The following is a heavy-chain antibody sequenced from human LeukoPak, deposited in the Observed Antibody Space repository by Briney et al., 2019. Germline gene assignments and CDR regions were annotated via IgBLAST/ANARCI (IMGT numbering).Heavy chain of an antibody. CDR3: ARDSGYSSGWYEDAFDI. CDR2: IIPILGIA. CDR1: GGTFSSYA. V-gene: IGHV1-69*04. Sequence: SVKVSCKASGGTFSSYAISWVRQAPGQGLEWMGRIIPILGIANYAQKFQGRVTITADKSTSTAYMELSSLRSEDTAVYYCARDSGYSSGWYEDAFDIWGQGTMVTVSS. D-gene: IGHD6-19*01. J-gene: IGHJ3*02.